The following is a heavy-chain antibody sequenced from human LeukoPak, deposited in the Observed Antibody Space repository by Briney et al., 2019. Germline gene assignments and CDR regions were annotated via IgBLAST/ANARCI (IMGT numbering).Heavy chain of an antibody. V-gene: IGHV4-30-4*07. J-gene: IGHJ5*02. CDR3: ARELLWFGEHKMGNWFDP. CDR1: GGSISSGGYS. D-gene: IGHD3-10*01. Sequence: SQTLSLTCAVSGGSISSGGYSWSWIRQPPGKGLEWIGYIYYSGSTNYNPSLKSRVTISVDTSKNQFSLKLSSVTAADTAVYYCARELLWFGEHKMGNWFDPWGQGTLVTVSS. CDR2: IYYSGST.